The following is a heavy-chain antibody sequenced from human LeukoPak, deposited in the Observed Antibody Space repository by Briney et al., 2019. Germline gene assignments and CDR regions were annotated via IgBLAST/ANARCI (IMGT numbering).Heavy chain of an antibody. CDR1: GFTFNYAW. J-gene: IGHJ4*02. Sequence: PGGSLRLSCAASGFTFNYAWMTWVRQAPGKGLQWIGRIKTKTEGGTTDYAAPVKDRFTISRDDSKNTLYLQMNSLKTDDTAIYFCTTDYRQGDYEFDSWGQGTVVTVSS. CDR2: IKTKTEGGTT. D-gene: IGHD4-17*01. CDR3: TTDYRQGDYEFDS. V-gene: IGHV3-15*01.